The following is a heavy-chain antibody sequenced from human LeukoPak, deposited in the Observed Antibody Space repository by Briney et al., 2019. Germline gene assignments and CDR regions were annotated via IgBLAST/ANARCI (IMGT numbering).Heavy chain of an antibody. CDR2: ISGSGGST. CDR3: ATAYPARYYFDY. Sequence: PGGSLRLSCAASGFTFSSYAMSWVRQAPGKGPEWVSAISGSGGSTYYADSVKGRFTISRDNAKNTLYLQMNSLRAEDTAVYYCATAYPARYYFDYWGQGTLVTVSS. D-gene: IGHD3-16*01. CDR1: GFTFSSYA. J-gene: IGHJ4*02. V-gene: IGHV3-23*01.